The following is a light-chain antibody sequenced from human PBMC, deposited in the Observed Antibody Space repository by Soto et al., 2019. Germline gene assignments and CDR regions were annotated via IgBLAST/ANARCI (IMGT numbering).Light chain of an antibody. CDR3: QQYGSSPTWT. CDR2: GAS. V-gene: IGKV3-20*01. Sequence: IVLAQCPGTLCLSPGERATLSWGASQSVSSTYLAWYQHKPGQAPRLLTYGASSRATGIPDRFSGSGSGTDFTLTISRLETEDFAVYYCQQYGSSPTWTFGQGTKVDIK. J-gene: IGKJ1*01. CDR1: QSVSSTY.